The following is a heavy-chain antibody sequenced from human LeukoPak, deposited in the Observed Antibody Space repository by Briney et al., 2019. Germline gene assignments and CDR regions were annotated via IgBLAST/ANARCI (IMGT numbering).Heavy chain of an antibody. CDR3: ARDVSYYDSSGPPGGAFDI. CDR2: INTNTGNP. CDR1: GYTFTSYA. Sequence: GASVKVSCKASGYTFTSYAMNWVRQAPGQGLEWMGWINTNTGNPTYAQGFTGRFVFSLDTSVSTAYLQISSLKAEDTAVYYCARDVSYYDSSGPPGGAFDIWGLGTMVTVSS. D-gene: IGHD3-22*01. V-gene: IGHV7-4-1*02. J-gene: IGHJ3*02.